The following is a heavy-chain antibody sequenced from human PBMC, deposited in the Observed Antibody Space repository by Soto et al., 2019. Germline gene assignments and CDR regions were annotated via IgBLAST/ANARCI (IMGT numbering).Heavy chain of an antibody. Sequence: GGSLRLSCAASGFTVSSNYMSWVRQAPGKGLEWVSVIYSGGSTYYADSVKGRFTISRDISRNTLYLQMNSLRAEDTAVYYCVRENYYYGMDVWGQGTTVTVSS. V-gene: IGHV3-66*01. CDR3: VRENYYYGMDV. J-gene: IGHJ6*02. CDR2: IYSGGST. CDR1: GFTVSSNY.